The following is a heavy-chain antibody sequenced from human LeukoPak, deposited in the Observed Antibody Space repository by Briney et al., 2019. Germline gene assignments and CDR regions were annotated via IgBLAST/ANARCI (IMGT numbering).Heavy chain of an antibody. CDR2: INPYSGGT. V-gene: IGHV1-2*02. Sequence: ASVKVSCKASGYTFTSYYMHWVRQAPGQGLEWMGWINPYSGGTNYTQKFQGGVTMTRDTSITTAYMELSSLRSDDTAVYYCARDVGEYCSSTNCYASHYWGQGTLVTVSS. D-gene: IGHD2-2*01. CDR1: GYTFTSYY. CDR3: ARDVGEYCSSTNCYASHY. J-gene: IGHJ4*02.